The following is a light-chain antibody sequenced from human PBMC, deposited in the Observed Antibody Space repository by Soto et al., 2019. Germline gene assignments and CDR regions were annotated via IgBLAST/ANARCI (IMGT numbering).Light chain of an antibody. Sequence: QSVLTQPPSASGTPGQRVTISCSGINSNIGSNYVFWYQHLPGTAPKLLIYQNLQRPSGVPDRFSGSKSGTSASLAISGLRSEDEADYYCAAWDDSLSGRVFGGGTKLTVL. V-gene: IGLV1-47*01. CDR3: AAWDDSLSGRV. J-gene: IGLJ2*01. CDR2: QNL. CDR1: NSNIGSNY.